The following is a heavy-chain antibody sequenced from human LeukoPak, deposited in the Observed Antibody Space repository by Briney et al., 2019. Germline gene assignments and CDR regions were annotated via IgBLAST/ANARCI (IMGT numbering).Heavy chain of an antibody. Sequence: PSETLSLTCTVSGGSISSSSYYWGWIRQPPGKGLEWIGSIYYSGSTYYNPSLKSRVTISVDTSKNQFSLKLSSVTAADTAVYYCAREGEEDHIAAAAPFDYWGQGTLVTVSS. D-gene: IGHD6-13*01. CDR2: IYYSGST. CDR1: GGSISSSSYY. J-gene: IGHJ4*02. CDR3: AREGEEDHIAAAAPFDY. V-gene: IGHV4-39*07.